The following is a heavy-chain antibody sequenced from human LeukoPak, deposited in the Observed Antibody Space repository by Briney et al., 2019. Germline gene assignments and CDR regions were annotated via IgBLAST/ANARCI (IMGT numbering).Heavy chain of an antibody. D-gene: IGHD1-1*01. Sequence: ASVKVSCKASGYTFNGYYMHWVRQAPGQGLEWMVRINPNSGGTNYAQKFQGRVTMTRDTSISTAYMELSRLRSDDTAVYYCARVLYIGELFDYWGQGTLVTVSS. J-gene: IGHJ4*02. CDR2: INPNSGGT. CDR3: ARVLYIGELFDY. CDR1: GYTFNGYY. V-gene: IGHV1-2*06.